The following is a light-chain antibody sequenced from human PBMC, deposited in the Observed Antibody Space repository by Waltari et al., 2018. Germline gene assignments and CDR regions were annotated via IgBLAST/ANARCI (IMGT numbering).Light chain of an antibody. CDR2: DSS. CDR1: QSISTY. Sequence: EIVLTQSPATLPLSPGERAPPSCRASQSISTYLAWYQQKPGQVPRLLIYDSSNRATDIPARFSGSGSGTDFTLTINSLEAEDFAVYYCYQRRDWPLTFGGGTRVEIK. V-gene: IGKV3-11*01. J-gene: IGKJ4*01. CDR3: YQRRDWPLT.